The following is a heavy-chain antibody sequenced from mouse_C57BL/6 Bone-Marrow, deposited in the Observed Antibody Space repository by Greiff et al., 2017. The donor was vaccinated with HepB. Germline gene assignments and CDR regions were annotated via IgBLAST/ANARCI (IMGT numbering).Heavy chain of an antibody. J-gene: IGHJ3*01. Sequence: QVQLKESGPELVKPGASVKISCKASGYAFSSSWMNWVKQRPGKGLEWIGRIYPGDGDTNYNGKFKGKATLTADKSSSTAYMQLSSLTSEDSAVYFCAIDAPWFAYWGQGTLVTVSA. V-gene: IGHV1-82*01. CDR2: IYPGDGDT. CDR1: GYAFSSSW. CDR3: AIDAPWFAY.